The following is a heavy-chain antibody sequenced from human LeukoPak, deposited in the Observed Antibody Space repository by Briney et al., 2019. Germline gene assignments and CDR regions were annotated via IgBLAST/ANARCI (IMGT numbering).Heavy chain of an antibody. D-gene: IGHD1-26*01. V-gene: IGHV4-39*01. CDR1: GGSISSSSYY. CDR3: AGSWELLTSEYFQH. CDR2: IYYSGST. Sequence: SETLSLTCTVSGGSISSSSYYWGWIRQPPGKGLEWIGSIYYSGSTYYNPSLKSRVTISVDTSKNQFSLKLSSVTAADTAVYYCAGSWELLTSEYFQHWGQGTLVTVSS. J-gene: IGHJ1*01.